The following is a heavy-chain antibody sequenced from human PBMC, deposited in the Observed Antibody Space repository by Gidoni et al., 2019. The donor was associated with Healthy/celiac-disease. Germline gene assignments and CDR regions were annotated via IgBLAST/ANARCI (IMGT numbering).Heavy chain of an antibody. Sequence: EVQLLESGGGLVQPGGSLRLSCAASGFTFSSYAMRCVRQAPGKGLEWVSAISGSGGSTYYADSVKGRFTISRDNSKNTLYLQMNSLRAEDTAVYYCAKGRGVYCSSTSCQNYYYGMDVWGQGTTVTVSS. CDR3: AKGRGVYCSSTSCQNYYYGMDV. V-gene: IGHV3-23*01. CDR2: ISGSGGST. CDR1: GFTFSSYA. J-gene: IGHJ6*02. D-gene: IGHD2-2*01.